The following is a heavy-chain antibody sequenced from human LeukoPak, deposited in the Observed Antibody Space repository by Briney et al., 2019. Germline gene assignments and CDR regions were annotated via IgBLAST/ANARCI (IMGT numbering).Heavy chain of an antibody. CDR1: GFTFSSYG. V-gene: IGHV3-30*18. Sequence: PGGSLRLSCAASGFTFSSYGMHWVRQAPGKGLEWVAVISYDGSNKYYADSVKGRFTISRDNSKNTLYLQMNSLRAEDTAVYYCAKGGATAGDFDYWGQGTLVTVSS. CDR3: AKGGATAGDFDY. D-gene: IGHD2-21*02. CDR2: ISYDGSNK. J-gene: IGHJ4*02.